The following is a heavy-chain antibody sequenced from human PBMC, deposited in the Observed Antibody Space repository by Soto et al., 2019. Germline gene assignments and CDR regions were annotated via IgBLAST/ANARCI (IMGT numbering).Heavy chain of an antibody. CDR1: GFTFSDYY. J-gene: IGHJ4*02. Sequence: GGSLRLSCAASGFTFSDYYMSWIRQAPGKGLEWVSYISSSGSTIYYADSVKGRFTISRDNAKNSLYLQMNSLRAEDTAVYYCARVRDSSGYSLHFDYWGQGTLATVSS. CDR2: ISSSGSTI. CDR3: ARVRDSSGYSLHFDY. D-gene: IGHD3-22*01. V-gene: IGHV3-11*01.